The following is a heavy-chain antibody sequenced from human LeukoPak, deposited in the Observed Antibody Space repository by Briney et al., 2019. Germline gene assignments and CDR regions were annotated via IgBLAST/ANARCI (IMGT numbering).Heavy chain of an antibody. D-gene: IGHD1-26*01. V-gene: IGHV4-59*08. CDR3: ARRHERSSGAFDI. J-gene: IGHJ3*02. CDR1: GGSISTYY. Sequence: SETLSLTCTVSGGSISTYYWTWIRQPPGKGLEWIGSIYYSGSTNYNPSLKSRVTISVDTSKDQFSLKLSSVTAADTAVYYCARRHERSSGAFDIWGQGTMVTVSS. CDR2: IYYSGST.